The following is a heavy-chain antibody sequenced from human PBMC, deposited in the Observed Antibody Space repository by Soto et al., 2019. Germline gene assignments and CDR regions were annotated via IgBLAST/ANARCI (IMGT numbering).Heavy chain of an antibody. CDR2: FIPILGIA. V-gene: IGHV1-69*02. Sequence: QVQLVQSGAEVKKPGSSVNVSCKASGGTFSSYTISWVRQAPGQGLEWRGRFIPILGIANYAQKFQGRVTITADKSTSTAYMELSSLRSEDTAVYYCASGGRSSSAGNFDYWGQGTLVTVSS. CDR1: GGTFSSYT. D-gene: IGHD6-6*01. CDR3: ASGGRSSSAGNFDY. J-gene: IGHJ4*02.